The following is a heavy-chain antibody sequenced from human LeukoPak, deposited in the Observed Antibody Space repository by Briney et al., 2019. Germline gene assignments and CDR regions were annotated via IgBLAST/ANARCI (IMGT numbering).Heavy chain of an antibody. D-gene: IGHD3-10*01. CDR2: WHHSGIT. CDR3: ARQYEF. J-gene: IGHJ4*02. Sequence: SETLSLTCTVSGASIISGIYFWAWVRHPPGKRLEWIGSWHHSGITDYNPSLKSRVTIVADTSKNQFSLKLASVAAADSAVYFCARQYEFWGQGTLVTVSS. V-gene: IGHV4-39*01. CDR1: GASIISGIYF.